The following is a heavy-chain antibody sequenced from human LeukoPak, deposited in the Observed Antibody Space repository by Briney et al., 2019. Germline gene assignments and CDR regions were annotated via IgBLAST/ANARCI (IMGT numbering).Heavy chain of an antibody. V-gene: IGHV4-34*01. D-gene: IGHD6-19*01. CDR3: ARGGIAVAGIDY. CDR2: INHSGST. CDR1: GGSFSGYY. Sequence: PSETLSLTCAVYGGSFSGYYWSWIRQPPGKGLEWIGEINHSGSTNYNPSLKSRVTISVDTSKNQFSLKLSSVTAADTAVYYCARGGIAVAGIDYWGQGTLLTVSS. J-gene: IGHJ4*02.